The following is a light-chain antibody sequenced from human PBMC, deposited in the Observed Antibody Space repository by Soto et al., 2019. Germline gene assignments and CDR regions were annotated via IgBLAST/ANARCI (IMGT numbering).Light chain of an antibody. J-gene: IGKJ4*02. Sequence: DIQVTPSPSTLSASVGARVTITCRASQDISGWLAWFQQKPGKAPNLLIYAASILQSGVPSRFSGSGSGTDITLTITCLQPEEFTTFYFQQANRLPFTFGEETRV. CDR2: AAS. V-gene: IGKV1-12*01. CDR1: QDISGW. CDR3: QQANRLPFT.